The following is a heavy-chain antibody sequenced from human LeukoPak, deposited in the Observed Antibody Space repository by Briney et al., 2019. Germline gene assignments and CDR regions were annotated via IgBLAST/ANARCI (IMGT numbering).Heavy chain of an antibody. Sequence: ASVKVSCKASGYTFTSYYMHWVRQAPGQGLEWMGIINPSGGSTSYAQKFQGRVTMTRDTSTSTVYMEQSSLRSEDTAVYYCATRGVVVPAAVDYWGQGTLVTVSS. CDR2: INPSGGST. D-gene: IGHD2-2*01. CDR1: GYTFTSYY. V-gene: IGHV1-46*01. J-gene: IGHJ4*02. CDR3: ATRGVVVPAAVDY.